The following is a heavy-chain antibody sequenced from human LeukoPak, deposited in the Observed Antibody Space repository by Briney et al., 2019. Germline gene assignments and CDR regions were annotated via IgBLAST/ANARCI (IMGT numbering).Heavy chain of an antibody. Sequence: PSETPSLTCAVYGGSFSGYYWSWIRQPPGKGLEWIGEINHSGSTNYNPSLKSRVTISVDTSKNQFSLKLSSVTAADTAVYYCARGPRKGPRYYGDYVEYYFDYWGQGTLVTVSS. CDR3: ARGPRKGPRYYGDYVEYYFDY. V-gene: IGHV4-34*01. D-gene: IGHD4-17*01. CDR2: INHSGST. CDR1: GGSFSGYY. J-gene: IGHJ4*02.